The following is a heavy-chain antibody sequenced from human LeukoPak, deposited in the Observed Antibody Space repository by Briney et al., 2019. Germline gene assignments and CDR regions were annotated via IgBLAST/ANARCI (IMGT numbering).Heavy chain of an antibody. Sequence: PGGSLRLSCAASGFTFKDYWMHWVRQAPGKGLVWVSRIKSDRSSTSYADSVKGRFTISRDNAKNTLYLQMKSLRAEDSGVYYCARRRTNYYYHYGMDVWGQGTTVTVSS. V-gene: IGHV3-74*01. CDR1: GFTFKDYW. J-gene: IGHJ6*02. CDR3: ARRRTNYYYHYGMDV. CDR2: IKSDRSST.